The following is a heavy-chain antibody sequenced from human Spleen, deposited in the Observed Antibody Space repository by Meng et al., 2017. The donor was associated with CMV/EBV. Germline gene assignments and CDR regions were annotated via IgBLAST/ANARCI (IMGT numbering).Heavy chain of an antibody. V-gene: IGHV3-NL1*01. CDR1: GFTFSSYG. CDR3: AKDYMVRETRYYYGMDV. J-gene: IGHJ6*02. D-gene: IGHD3-10*01. CDR2: ISGSGGST. Sequence: GESLKISCAASGFTFSSYGLHWVRQAPGKGLEWVSAISGSGGSTYYADSVKGRFTISRDNSKNTLYLQMNSLRAEDTAVYYCAKDYMVRETRYYYGMDVWGQGTTVTVSS.